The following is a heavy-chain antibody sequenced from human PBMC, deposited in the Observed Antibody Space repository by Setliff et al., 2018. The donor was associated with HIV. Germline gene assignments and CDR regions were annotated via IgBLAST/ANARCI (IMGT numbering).Heavy chain of an antibody. D-gene: IGHD3-22*01. CDR3: ARGLYDSSGYYRVFDY. Sequence: SETLSLTCTVSGGSISSGSYFWTWIRQPAGKGLEWIGYIYYSGSTNYNPSLKSRVTISVDTSKNQFSLKLSSVTAADTAVYYCARGLYDSSGYYRVFDYWGQGTLVTVSS. V-gene: IGHV4-61*10. CDR2: IYYSGST. CDR1: GGSISSGSYF. J-gene: IGHJ4*02.